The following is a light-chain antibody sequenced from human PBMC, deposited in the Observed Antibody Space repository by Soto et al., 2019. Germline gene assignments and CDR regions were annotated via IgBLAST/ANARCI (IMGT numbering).Light chain of an antibody. CDR2: AAS. J-gene: IGKJ4*01. CDR3: QQSYTTPLT. Sequence: LHITEAPSTLSASVGDRVTTTCRASQSISSWLAWYQQTPGKATELLIYAASYLGNGVPSRFSGSGSGTYFTLTISSLQPEDLATYYCQQSYTTPLTFGGGTKLDIK. V-gene: IGKV1-39*01. CDR1: QSISSW.